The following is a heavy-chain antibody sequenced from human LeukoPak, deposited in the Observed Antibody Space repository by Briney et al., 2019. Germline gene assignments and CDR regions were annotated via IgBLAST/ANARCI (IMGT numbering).Heavy chain of an antibody. J-gene: IGHJ3*02. CDR1: GGSISSYY. CDR2: IYYSGST. V-gene: IGHV4-59*01. D-gene: IGHD3-22*01. Sequence: SETLSLTCTVSGGSISSYYWSWIRQHPGKGLEWIGYIYYSGSTYYNPSLKSRVTISVDTSKNQFSLNLSSVTAADTAVYYCARDLNYYDSSGSDALDIWGQGTMVTVSS. CDR3: ARDLNYYDSSGSDALDI.